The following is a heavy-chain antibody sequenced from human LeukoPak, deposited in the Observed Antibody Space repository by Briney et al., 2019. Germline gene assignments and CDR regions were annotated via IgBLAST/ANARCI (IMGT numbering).Heavy chain of an antibody. Sequence: PGGSLRLSCAASGFTFSSYGMHWVRQAPGKGLEWVSLISYDESRKYYAGSVKGRFTISRDNSKNTLYLQMNGLRAEDTAVYYCARGWGSSVYASALDVWGQGTVVTVSS. J-gene: IGHJ3*01. CDR3: ARGWGSSVYASALDV. V-gene: IGHV3-33*05. CDR2: ISYDESRK. D-gene: IGHD3-22*01. CDR1: GFTFSSYG.